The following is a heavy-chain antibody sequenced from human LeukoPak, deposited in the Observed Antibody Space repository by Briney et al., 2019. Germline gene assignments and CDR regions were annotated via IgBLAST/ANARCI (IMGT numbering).Heavy chain of an antibody. J-gene: IGHJ4*02. V-gene: IGHV4-61*01. D-gene: IGHD5-18*01. CDR3: ARMGYSYGYVY. CDR2: IYYSGST. Sequence: SETLSLTSTVSGGSVSSGSYYWSWIRQPPGKGLEWIGYIYYSGSTNDNPSLKIPVTISVDTSKNQFSLKLSSVTAADTAVYYCARMGYSYGYVYWGQGTLVTVSS. CDR1: GGSVSSGSYY.